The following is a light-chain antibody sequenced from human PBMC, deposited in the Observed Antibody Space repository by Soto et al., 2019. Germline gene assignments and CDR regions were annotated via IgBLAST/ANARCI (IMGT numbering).Light chain of an antibody. CDR1: QSVDSNY. CDR2: GTF. CDR3: QQYGNIPRT. V-gene: IGKV3-20*01. Sequence: EIVLTQSPGTLSLSPGERATLSCRASQSVDSNYFAWYQQKPGQAPRLLIYGTFYRATGIPDRFSGSGSGTDFTLTISRLEPEDFAVYYCQQYGNIPRTFGRGTNVEIE. J-gene: IGKJ1*01.